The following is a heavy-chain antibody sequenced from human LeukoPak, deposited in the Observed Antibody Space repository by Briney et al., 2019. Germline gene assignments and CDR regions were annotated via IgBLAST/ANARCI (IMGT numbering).Heavy chain of an antibody. V-gene: IGHV4-59*08. D-gene: IGHD1/OR15-1a*01. J-gene: IGHJ4*02. CDR1: GGSINNYY. CDR3: ARSIIGTRSKFDY. CDR2: IYHRGNS. Sequence: SETLSLTCSVSGGSINNYYWSWIRQPPGKGLEWIGYIYHRGNSNYNPSLKSRVTISVDTSKNHFSLKLSSVTAADTAVYSCARSIIGTRSKFDYWGQGTLVTVSS.